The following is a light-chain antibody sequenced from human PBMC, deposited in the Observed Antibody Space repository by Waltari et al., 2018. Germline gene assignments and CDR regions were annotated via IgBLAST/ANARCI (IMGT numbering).Light chain of an antibody. J-gene: IGLJ1*01. CDR2: EGS. CDR3: CSYAGSTTFYV. Sequence: QSALTQPASVSGSPGQSITISCTGTSSDVGNYNFVSWYQHHPGKPPKLMIYEGSKRPSGVSNRFSGSKSGNTASLTISGLQAEDEADYYCCSYAGSTTFYVFGTETKVTVV. CDR1: SSDVGNYNF. V-gene: IGLV2-23*01.